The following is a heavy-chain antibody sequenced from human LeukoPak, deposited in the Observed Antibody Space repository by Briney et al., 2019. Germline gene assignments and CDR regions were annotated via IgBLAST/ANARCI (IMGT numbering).Heavy chain of an antibody. D-gene: IGHD6-13*01. CDR3: ARGHSSSLDY. V-gene: IGHV4-4*07. CDR2: IYTSGTI. J-gene: IGHJ4*02. CDR1: GGSISSYY. Sequence: PSETLSLTCTVSGGSISSYYWSWIRQPAGTALEWIGRIYTSGTITYNPSLKSRVTISVDTSKNQFSLKLSSVTAADTAVYYCARGHSSSLDYWGQGTLVTVSS.